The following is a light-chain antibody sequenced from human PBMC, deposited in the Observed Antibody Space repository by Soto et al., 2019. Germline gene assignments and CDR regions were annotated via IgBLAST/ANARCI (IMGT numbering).Light chain of an antibody. J-gene: IGKJ1*01. CDR1: QSISSW. CDR3: QQYNSDPWT. Sequence: DVQMTQSPSTLSASVGDRVTITCRASQSISSWLAWYQQKPGKAPKLLIYKASTLESGVPSNFSGSGSGTEFTLTIRILQPEDLATYYCQQYNSDPWTFGQGTKVDVK. CDR2: KAS. V-gene: IGKV1-5*03.